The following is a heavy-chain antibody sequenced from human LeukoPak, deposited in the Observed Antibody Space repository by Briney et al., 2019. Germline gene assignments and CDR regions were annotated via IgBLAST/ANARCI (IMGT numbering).Heavy chain of an antibody. CDR2: ISYDGSNK. D-gene: IGHD3-10*01. V-gene: IGHV3-30*04. CDR3: ARDPYYYGSGSYL. Sequence: HAGGSLRLSCAASGFTFSSYAMHWVRQAPGKGLEWVAVISYDGSNKYYADSVKGRFTISRDNAKNSLYLQMNSLRAEDTAVYYCARDPYYYGSGSYLWGQGTLVTVSS. CDR1: GFTFSSYA. J-gene: IGHJ4*02.